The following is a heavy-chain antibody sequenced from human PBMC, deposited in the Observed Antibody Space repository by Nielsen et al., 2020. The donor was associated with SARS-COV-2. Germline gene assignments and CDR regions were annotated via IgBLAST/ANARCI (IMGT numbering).Heavy chain of an antibody. Sequence: GESLKISCAASGFTFSSYSMNWVRQAPGKGLEWVSSISSSSSYIYYADSVKGRFTISRDNAKNSLYPQMNSLRAEDTAVYYCARGYSSGWYVGDYWGQGTLVTVSS. D-gene: IGHD6-19*01. CDR3: ARGYSSGWYVGDY. CDR1: GFTFSSYS. CDR2: ISSSSSYI. J-gene: IGHJ4*02. V-gene: IGHV3-21*01.